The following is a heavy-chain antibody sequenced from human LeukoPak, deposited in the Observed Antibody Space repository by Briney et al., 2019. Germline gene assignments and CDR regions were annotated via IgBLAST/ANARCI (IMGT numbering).Heavy chain of an antibody. CDR3: ARVGSSSWYPIGYYYYGMDV. J-gene: IGHJ6*02. V-gene: IGHV1-69*13. CDR2: IIPIFGTA. D-gene: IGHD6-13*01. Sequence: GASVKVSCKASGGTFSSYAISWVRQAPGQGLEWMGGIIPIFGTANYAQKFQGRVTITADESTSTAYMELSSLRSEDTAVYYCARVGSSSWYPIGYYYYGMDVWGQGTTVTVSS. CDR1: GGTFSSYA.